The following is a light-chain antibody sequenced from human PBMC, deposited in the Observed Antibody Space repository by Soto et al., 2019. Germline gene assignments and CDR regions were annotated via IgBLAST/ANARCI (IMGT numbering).Light chain of an antibody. Sequence: IQMTQSPSTLSGSVGDRVTITCRASQTISSWLAWYQQKPGKAPKLLIYKASTLKSWVPSRFRGSKSRTDFTLIFCSLQPDDFAPYYCQPYNSYSEAFGQGTKVDIK. CDR1: QTISSW. CDR2: KAS. J-gene: IGKJ1*01. V-gene: IGKV1-5*03. CDR3: QPYNSYSEA.